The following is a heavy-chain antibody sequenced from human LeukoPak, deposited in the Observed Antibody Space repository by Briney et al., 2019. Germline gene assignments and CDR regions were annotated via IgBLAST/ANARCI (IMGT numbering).Heavy chain of an antibody. J-gene: IGHJ4*02. CDR1: GFTFSNAW. Sequence: GGSLRLSCAASGFTFSNAWMSWVRQAPGKGLEWVGRIKSKTDGGTTDYAAPVKGRFTISRDDSKNTLYLQMNSLKTEDTAVYYCTTYYRGYSGYADYWGQGTLVTVSS. D-gene: IGHD5-12*01. CDR2: IKSKTDGGTT. CDR3: TTYYRGYSGYADY. V-gene: IGHV3-15*01.